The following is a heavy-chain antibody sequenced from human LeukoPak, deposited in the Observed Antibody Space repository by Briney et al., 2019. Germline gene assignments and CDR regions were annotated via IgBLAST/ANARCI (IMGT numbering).Heavy chain of an antibody. CDR3: ARGSPYSYGYYYYSYMDV. CDR2: ISAYNGNT. V-gene: IGHV1-18*01. D-gene: IGHD5-18*01. CDR1: GYTFTSYG. J-gene: IGHJ6*03. Sequence: GASVKVSCKASGYTFTSYGISWVRQAPGQGLEWMGWISAYNGNTNYAQKLQGRVTMTTDTSTSTAYMELRSLRSDDTAVYYCARGSPYSYGYYYYSYMDVWGKGTTVTVSS.